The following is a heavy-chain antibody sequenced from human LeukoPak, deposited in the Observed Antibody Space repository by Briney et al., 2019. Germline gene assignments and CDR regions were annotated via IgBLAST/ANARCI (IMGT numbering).Heavy chain of an antibody. J-gene: IGHJ4*02. V-gene: IGHV4-59*08. CDR3: ARLGGSHSTHGY. D-gene: IGHD1-26*01. CDR1: GGSISSYY. Sequence: SETLSLTCTVSGGSISSYYWSWVRQTPGKGLEWIGYISYSGNTNYNPSLKSRVTISLDTSKNQFSLNLTSVTAADTAVYYCARLGGSHSTHGYWGQGTLVTVSS. CDR2: ISYSGNT.